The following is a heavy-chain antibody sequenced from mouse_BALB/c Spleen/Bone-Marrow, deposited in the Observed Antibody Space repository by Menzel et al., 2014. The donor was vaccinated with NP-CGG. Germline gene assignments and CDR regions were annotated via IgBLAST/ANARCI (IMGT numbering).Heavy chain of an antibody. CDR1: GYTFTDYG. CDR2: ISLYSGNT. D-gene: IGHD2-14*01. Sequence: QVQLQQSGPELARPGVSVKISCKGSGYTFTDYGMHWVKQSHAKSLEWIGLISLYSGNTNYNQKFKDKATMTVVKSSSTAYMELARLTSEDSAIYYCARGDYRYDETMDYWGQGTSVTVSS. V-gene: IGHV1-67*01. J-gene: IGHJ4*01. CDR3: ARGDYRYDETMDY.